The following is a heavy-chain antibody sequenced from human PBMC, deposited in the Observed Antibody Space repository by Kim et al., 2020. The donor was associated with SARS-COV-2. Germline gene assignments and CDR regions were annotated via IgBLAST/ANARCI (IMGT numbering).Heavy chain of an antibody. CDR3: AKDVWELRADY. CDR2: T. Sequence: TYYADSVKGRFTISRDNSKNTLYLQMNSLRAEDTAVYYCAKDVWELRADYWGQGTLVTVSS. V-gene: IGHV3-23*01. D-gene: IGHD1-26*01. J-gene: IGHJ4*02.